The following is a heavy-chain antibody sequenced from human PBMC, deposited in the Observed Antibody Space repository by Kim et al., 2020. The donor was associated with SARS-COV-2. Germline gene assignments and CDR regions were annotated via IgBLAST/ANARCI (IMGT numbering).Heavy chain of an antibody. V-gene: IGHV1-18*01. D-gene: IGHD1-7*01. Sequence: ASVKVSCKASGYTFTSYSISWVRQAPGQGLEWMGWIITYNGKTNYAQKFQGRITLTTDTSTSTAYMELRRLRSDDTAVYYCARFWGNWNYLDNYWGQGTLVTSPQ. CDR2: IITYNGKT. CDR1: GYTFTSYS. CDR3: ARFWGNWNYLDNY. J-gene: IGHJ4*02.